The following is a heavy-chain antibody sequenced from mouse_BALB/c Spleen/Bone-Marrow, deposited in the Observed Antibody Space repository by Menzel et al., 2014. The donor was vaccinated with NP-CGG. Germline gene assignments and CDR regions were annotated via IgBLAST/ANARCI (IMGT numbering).Heavy chain of an antibody. D-gene: IGHD1-2*01. V-gene: IGHV5-12-2*01. CDR3: ARRYDYGYGPFAY. CDR1: GFTFSNYT. Sequence: DVQLVESGGGLVQPGGSLKLSCAASGFTFSNYTMSWIRQTPEKRLEWVAYISNGGGTTYYPDTVKGRFTISSDNAKNTLYLQMSSLKSEDTAMYYCARRYDYGYGPFAYWGQGTLVTVSA. CDR2: ISNGGGTT. J-gene: IGHJ3*01.